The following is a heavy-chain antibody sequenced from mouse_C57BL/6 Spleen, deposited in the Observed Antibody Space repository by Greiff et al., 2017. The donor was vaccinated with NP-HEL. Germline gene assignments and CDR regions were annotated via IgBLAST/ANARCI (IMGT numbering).Heavy chain of an antibody. V-gene: IGHV1-69*01. CDR3: ARGGYSNYSYYAMDY. D-gene: IGHD2-5*01. Sequence: VKLQQSGAELVMPGASVKLSCKASGYTFTSYWMHWVKQRPGQGLEWIGEIDPSDSYTNYNQKFKGKSTLTVDKSSSTAYMQLSSLTSEDSAVYYCARGGYSNYSYYAMDYWGQGTSVTVSS. J-gene: IGHJ4*01. CDR1: GYTFTSYW. CDR2: IDPSDSYT.